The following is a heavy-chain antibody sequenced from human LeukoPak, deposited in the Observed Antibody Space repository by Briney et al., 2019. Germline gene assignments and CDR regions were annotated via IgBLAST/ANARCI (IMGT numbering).Heavy chain of an antibody. J-gene: IGHJ4*02. Sequence: SETLSLTCTVSGGSISISSHYWAWIRQPPGKGLEWIGSMYYTGGTYYNPSLESRVTISIDTSKNQFSLKLNSVTAADTAVYYCARLVRYCSTNSCYPFDFWGQGTLVTVSS. CDR3: ARLVRYCSTNSCYPFDF. D-gene: IGHD2-2*01. V-gene: IGHV4-39*01. CDR2: MYYTGGT. CDR1: GGSISISSHY.